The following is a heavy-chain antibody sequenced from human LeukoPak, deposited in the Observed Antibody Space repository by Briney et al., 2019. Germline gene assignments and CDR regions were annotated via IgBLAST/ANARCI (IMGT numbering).Heavy chain of an antibody. Sequence: GGSLRLSCAASGFTFSSYWMSWVRQAPGKGLEWVSGISWNSGSIGYADSVKGRFTISRDNAKNSLYLQMNSLRAEDTALYYCAKDVGGGSGSYYKRFDYWGQGTLVTVSS. J-gene: IGHJ4*02. CDR2: ISWNSGSI. CDR3: AKDVGGGSGSYYKRFDY. D-gene: IGHD3-10*01. CDR1: GFTFSSYW. V-gene: IGHV3-9*01.